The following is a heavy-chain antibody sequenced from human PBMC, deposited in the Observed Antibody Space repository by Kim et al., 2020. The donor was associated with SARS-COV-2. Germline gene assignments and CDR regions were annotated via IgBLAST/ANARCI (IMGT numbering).Heavy chain of an antibody. V-gene: IGHV3-15*01. CDR2: IKSKTDGGTT. CDR3: TTDYLSSGWYPSFDS. CDR1: GFTFSNAW. J-gene: IGHJ4*02. Sequence: GGSLRLSCAASGFTFSNAWMSWVRQAPGKGLEWVGRIKSKTDGGTTDYAAPVKGRFTISRDDSKNTLYLQMNSLKTEDTAVYYCTTDYLSSGWYPSFDSWGQGTLVTVSS. D-gene: IGHD6-19*01.